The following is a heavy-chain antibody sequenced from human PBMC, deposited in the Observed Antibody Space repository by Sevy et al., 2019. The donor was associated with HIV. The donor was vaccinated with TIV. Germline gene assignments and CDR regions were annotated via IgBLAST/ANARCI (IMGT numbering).Heavy chain of an antibody. CDR2: ISSSSSYI. V-gene: IGHV3-21*01. Sequence: GGSLRLSCAASGFTFSSYSMNWVRQAPGKGLEWVSSISSSSSYIYYADSVKGRFTISRDNAKNSLYLQMNSLRAGDTAVYYCAREIQPTTYWDCSGGSCYPDYWGQGTLVTVSS. J-gene: IGHJ4*02. D-gene: IGHD2-15*01. CDR3: AREIQPTTYWDCSGGSCYPDY. CDR1: GFTFSSYS.